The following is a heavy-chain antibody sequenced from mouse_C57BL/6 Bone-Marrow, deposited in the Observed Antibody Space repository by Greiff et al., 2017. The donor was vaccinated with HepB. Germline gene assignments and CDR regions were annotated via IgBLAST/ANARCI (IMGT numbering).Heavy chain of an antibody. CDR1: GFTFSSYA. V-gene: IGHV5-9-1*02. CDR3: TRDHYGSWYFDV. Sequence: EVKLVESGEGLVKPGGSLKLSCAASGFTFSSYAMSWVRQTPEKRLEWVAYISSGGEYIYYADTVKGRFTISRDNARNTLYLQMSSLKSEDTAMYYCTRDHYGSWYFDVWGTGTTVTVSS. D-gene: IGHD1-1*01. CDR2: ISSGGEYI. J-gene: IGHJ1*03.